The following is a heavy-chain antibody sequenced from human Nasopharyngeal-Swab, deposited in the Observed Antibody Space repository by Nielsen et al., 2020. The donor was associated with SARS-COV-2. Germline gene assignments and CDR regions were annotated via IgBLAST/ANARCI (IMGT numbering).Heavy chain of an antibody. D-gene: IGHD3-22*01. V-gene: IGHV3-30-3*01. CDR1: GFTFSSYA. CDR3: AKEGGYYDLTTYFDY. Sequence: GGSLRLSCAASGFTFSSYAMHWVRQAPGKGLEWVAVISYDGSNKYYADSVKGRFTISRDNSKNTLYLQMNSLKAEDTAVYYCAKEGGYYDLTTYFDYWGQGTLVTVSS. CDR2: ISYDGSNK. J-gene: IGHJ4*02.